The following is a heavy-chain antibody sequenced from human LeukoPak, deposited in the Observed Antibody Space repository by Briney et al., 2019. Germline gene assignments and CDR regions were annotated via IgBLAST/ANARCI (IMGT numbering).Heavy chain of an antibody. V-gene: IGHV3-33*01. CDR3: ARDSRYYDSSGYYLEPGY. J-gene: IGHJ4*02. CDR2: IWYDGSNK. Sequence: GGSLRLSCAASGFTFSSYGMHWVRQAPGKGLEWVAVIWYDGSNKYYADSVKGRFTISRDNSKNTLYLQMNSLRAEDTAVYYCARDSRYYDSSGYYLEPGYWGQGTLVTVSS. CDR1: GFTFSSYG. D-gene: IGHD3-22*01.